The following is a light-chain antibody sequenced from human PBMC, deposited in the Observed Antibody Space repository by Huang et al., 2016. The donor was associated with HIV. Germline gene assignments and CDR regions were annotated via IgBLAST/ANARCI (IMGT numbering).Light chain of an antibody. CDR2: GAS. Sequence: EIVMTQSPATLSVSPGERATLSCRASQSVSSNLAWYQQKPGQAPRLLIYGASTRATGIPARVSSSGSGTEFTLTISSLQSEDFAVYYCQQYNNWPLTCGQGTKLEIK. V-gene: IGKV3-15*01. J-gene: IGKJ2*01. CDR1: QSVSSN. CDR3: QQYNNWPLT.